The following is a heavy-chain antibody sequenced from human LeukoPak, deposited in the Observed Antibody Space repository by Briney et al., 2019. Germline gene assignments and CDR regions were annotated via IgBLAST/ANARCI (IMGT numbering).Heavy chain of an antibody. Sequence: GGSLRLSCAASGFTIMNSAMNWVRQAPGKGLEWVSAINGTAINTDYADSVKGRFTISGDSSKNTLYLQMNSLRVEDTAVYYCLTRSLVAVSGNSYMDVWGKGTTVSVSS. J-gene: IGHJ6*03. CDR1: GFTIMNSA. CDR3: LTRSLVAVSGNSYMDV. CDR2: INGTAINT. V-gene: IGHV3-23*01. D-gene: IGHD6-19*01.